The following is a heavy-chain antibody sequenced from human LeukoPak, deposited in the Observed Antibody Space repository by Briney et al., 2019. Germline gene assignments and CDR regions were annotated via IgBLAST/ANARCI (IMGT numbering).Heavy chain of an antibody. V-gene: IGHV3-23*01. CDR1: GFTFSSYA. Sequence: GGSLRLSCAASGFTFSSYAMSWVRQAPGKGLEWVSAISGSGGSTYYADSVKGRFTISRDNSKNTLYLQMNSLRAEDTAVYYCAKLSDFPEYPGGGDYFDYWGRGTLVTVSS. CDR3: AKLSDFPEYPGGGDYFDY. CDR2: ISGSGGST. D-gene: IGHD6-6*01. J-gene: IGHJ4*02.